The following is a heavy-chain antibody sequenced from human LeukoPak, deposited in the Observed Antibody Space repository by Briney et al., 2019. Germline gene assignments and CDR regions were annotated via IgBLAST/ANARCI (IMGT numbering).Heavy chain of an antibody. V-gene: IGHV3-30*02. CDR2: IQYHGSNI. CDR1: GFTFSSYG. J-gene: IGHJ4*02. D-gene: IGHD2-2*01. Sequence: GGSLRLSCAASGFTFSSYGMHWVRQAPGKGLEWVAYIQYHGSNINYADSVKGRFTISRDNSKDTLFLQMSSLRAEDTAVYYCAKVLTGYCGSTSCPFDSWGQGTPVTVSS. CDR3: AKVLTGYCGSTSCPFDS.